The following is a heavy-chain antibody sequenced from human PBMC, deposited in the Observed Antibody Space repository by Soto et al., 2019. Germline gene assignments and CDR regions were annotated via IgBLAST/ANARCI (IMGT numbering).Heavy chain of an antibody. D-gene: IGHD3-3*01. CDR2: INAGNGNT. CDR3: AIGNDFWSGYRSNFDY. V-gene: IGHV1-3*01. J-gene: IGHJ4*02. Sequence: ALVKVSCKASGYTFTSYAMHWVRQAPGQRLEWMGWINAGNGNTKYSQKFQGRVTITRDTSASTAYMELSSLRSEDTAVYYCAIGNDFWSGYRSNFDYWGQGTLVTVSS. CDR1: GYTFTSYA.